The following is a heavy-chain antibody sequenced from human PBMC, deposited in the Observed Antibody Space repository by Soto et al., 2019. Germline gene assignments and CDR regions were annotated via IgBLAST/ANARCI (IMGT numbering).Heavy chain of an antibody. CDR2: INAGNGNT. D-gene: IGHD5-12*01. J-gene: IGHJ4*02. Sequence: ASVKVSCKASGYTFTSYAMHWVRQAPGQRLEWMGWINAGNGNTKYSQKFQGRVTITRDTSASTAYMELSSLRSEDTAVYYCAREVGYSGYFDYWGQGTLVTVSS. CDR3: AREVGYSGYFDY. V-gene: IGHV1-3*01. CDR1: GYTFTSYA.